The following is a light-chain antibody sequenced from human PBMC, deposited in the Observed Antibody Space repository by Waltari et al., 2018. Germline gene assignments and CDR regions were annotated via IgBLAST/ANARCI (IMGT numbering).Light chain of an antibody. Sequence: ENVLTQSPGPLSLSPGERATLSCRASQSVRSSYLAWYQQKPGQAPRLVMYGASSRATGIPDRFSGRGSGTDFTLTISRLEPEDFAVYYCQQYGSSGFTFGQGTKLEFK. J-gene: IGKJ2*01. V-gene: IGKV3-20*01. CDR1: QSVRSSY. CDR3: QQYGSSGFT. CDR2: GAS.